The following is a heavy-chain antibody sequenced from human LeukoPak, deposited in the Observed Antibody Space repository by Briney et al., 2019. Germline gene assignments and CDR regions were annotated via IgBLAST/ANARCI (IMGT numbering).Heavy chain of an antibody. J-gene: IGHJ4*02. V-gene: IGHV3-30*03. Sequence: GGSLRLSCAASGFGLGSYNMYWVRQAPGKGVEWVTLISFNGNDKKYADSVKGRFTVSRDNSRNTVFLQMNSLRPEDTALYYCARVYGGEIDYWGQGTLVTVSS. CDR2: ISFNGNDK. CDR3: ARVYGGEIDY. CDR1: GFGLGSYN. D-gene: IGHD2-8*01.